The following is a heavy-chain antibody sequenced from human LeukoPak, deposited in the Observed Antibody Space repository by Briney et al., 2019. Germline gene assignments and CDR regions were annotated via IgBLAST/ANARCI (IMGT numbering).Heavy chain of an antibody. J-gene: IGHJ3*01. Sequence: PGRSLRLSCAASGFTFNSYAMHWIRQAPGKGLEWVAVISFDGSNKYYADSMKGRFTISRDNSKNTLYLQMNSLRAEDTAVYYCARGGGLWGQGTMVTVSS. V-gene: IGHV3-30-3*01. CDR3: ARGGGL. CDR1: GFTFNSYA. CDR2: ISFDGSNK.